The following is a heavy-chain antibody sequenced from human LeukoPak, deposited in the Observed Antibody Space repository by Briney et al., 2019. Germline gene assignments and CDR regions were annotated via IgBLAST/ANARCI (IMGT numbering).Heavy chain of an antibody. Sequence: SSETLSLTCTVSGGSISSSSYYWAWIRQPPGKGLEWIGEINHSGSTYYNPSLKSRVTISVDTSKNQFSLKLSSVTAADTAVYYCARVSSSGYYYGDLDYWGQGTLVTVSS. J-gene: IGHJ4*02. CDR1: GGSISSSSYY. V-gene: IGHV4-39*07. D-gene: IGHD3-22*01. CDR2: INHSGST. CDR3: ARVSSSGYYYGDLDY.